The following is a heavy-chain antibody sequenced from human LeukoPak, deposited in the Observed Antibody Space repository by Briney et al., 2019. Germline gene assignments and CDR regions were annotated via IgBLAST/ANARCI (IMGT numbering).Heavy chain of an antibody. V-gene: IGHV1-46*01. D-gene: IGHD2-2*01. CDR3: ARVPSYCSSTSCYARRGAFDI. Sequence: ASMKVSCKASGYTFTSYYMHWVRQAPGQGLEWMGIINPSGGSTSYAQKFQGRVTMTRDTSTSTVYMELSSLRSEDTAVYYCARVPSYCSSTSCYARRGAFDIWGQGTMVTVSS. J-gene: IGHJ3*02. CDR2: INPSGGST. CDR1: GYTFTSYY.